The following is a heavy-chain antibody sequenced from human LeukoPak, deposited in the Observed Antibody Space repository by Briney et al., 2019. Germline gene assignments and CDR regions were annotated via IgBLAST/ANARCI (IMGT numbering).Heavy chain of an antibody. CDR1: GYTFTSYG. CDR3: ARGYYYGSGSYYFPLFDY. J-gene: IGHJ4*02. CDR2: ISAYNGNT. V-gene: IGHV1-18*01. D-gene: IGHD3-10*01. Sequence: ASVTVSCKASGYTFTSYGISWVRQAPGQGLEWMGWISAYNGNTNYAQKFQGWVTMTRDTSISTAYMELSRLRSDDTAVYYCARGYYYGSGSYYFPLFDYWGQGTLVTVSS.